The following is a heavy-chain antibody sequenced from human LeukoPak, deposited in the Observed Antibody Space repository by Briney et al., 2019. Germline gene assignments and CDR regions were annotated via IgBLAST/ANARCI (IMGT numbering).Heavy chain of an antibody. CDR2: MYYTAST. CDR1: GVSISSGDYD. V-gene: IGHV4-30-4*01. Sequence: SETLSLTCTVAGVSISSGDYDWSWIRQPPGKGLAWIGYMYYTASTYNTPSLKTRVTTSAHTSKNQSSRKLSTLTATATAEYYCARPYYNDSRIDPWGQGTLVTVPS. CDR3: ARPYYNDSRIDP. J-gene: IGHJ5*02. D-gene: IGHD3-22*01.